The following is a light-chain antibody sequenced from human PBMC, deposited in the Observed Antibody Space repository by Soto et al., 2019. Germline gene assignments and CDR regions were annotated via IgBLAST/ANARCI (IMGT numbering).Light chain of an antibody. J-gene: IGLJ2*01. CDR1: SSDVGTYDY. CDR3: SSYTSSSTLI. V-gene: IGLV2-14*01. Sequence: QSVPTQPASVSGSPGQSITISCTGTSSDVGTYDYVSWYQHHPGKAPKLMVYDVSNRPSGVSNRFSGSKSGNTASLTISGLQAEDEADYYCSSYTSSSTLIFGGGTQLTVL. CDR2: DVS.